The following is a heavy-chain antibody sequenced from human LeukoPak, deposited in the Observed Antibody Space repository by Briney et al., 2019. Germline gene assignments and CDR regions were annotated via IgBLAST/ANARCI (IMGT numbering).Heavy chain of an antibody. D-gene: IGHD1-26*01. CDR3: ARQGVVGATGFDF. CDR1: GGSISEISYY. V-gene: IGHV4-39*01. CDR2: IYYSGST. J-gene: IGHJ4*02. Sequence: PSETLSLTCSASGGSISEISYYWGWIRQPPGKGLEWIGNIYYSGSTYNNPSLESRVVISVDTSRNQFSLKLTSVTATDTAVYCARQGVVGATGFDFWGQGILVTVSS.